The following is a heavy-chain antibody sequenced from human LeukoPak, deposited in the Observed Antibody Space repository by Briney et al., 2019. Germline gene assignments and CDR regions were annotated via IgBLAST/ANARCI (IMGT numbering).Heavy chain of an antibody. V-gene: IGHV3-21*01. J-gene: IGHJ4*02. CDR3: VRAPTTGAYYFDY. Sequence: GGSPRLSCAASGFTFSGYSMTWVRQAPGKGLEWVSSISGTSSYIYYADSLKGRFTISRDNTKNSLSLQMNSLRAEDTAVYYCVRAPTTGAYYFDYWGQGTLITVSS. D-gene: IGHD1-26*01. CDR2: ISGTSSYI. CDR1: GFTFSGYS.